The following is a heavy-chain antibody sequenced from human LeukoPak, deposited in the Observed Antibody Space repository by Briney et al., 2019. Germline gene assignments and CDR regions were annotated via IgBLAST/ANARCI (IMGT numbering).Heavy chain of an antibody. V-gene: IGHV4-39*01. CDR3: ARSRRGDSSGIDY. CDR2: IYYSGCT. J-gene: IGHJ4*02. CDR1: GGSISSSGFY. Sequence: SETLSLTCTVSGGSISSSGFYWGWIRQPPGKGLEWIGSIYYSGCTYYNPSLKSRVTISVDTSKNQFSLKLSSVTAADTAMYYCARSRRGDSSGIDYWGQGTLVTVSS. D-gene: IGHD6-19*01.